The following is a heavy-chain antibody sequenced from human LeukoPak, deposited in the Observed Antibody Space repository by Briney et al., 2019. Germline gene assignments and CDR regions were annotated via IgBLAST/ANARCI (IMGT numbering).Heavy chain of an antibody. V-gene: IGHV1-46*01. CDR3: ARAHLDGRSFDY. CDR1: GYTFTSYG. Sequence: ASVKVSCKASGYTFTSYGISWVRQAPGQGLEWMGIINPSGGSTSYAQKFQGRVTMTRDTSTSTVYMELSSLRSEDTAVYYCARAHLDGRSFDYWGQGTLVTVSS. D-gene: IGHD1-1*01. J-gene: IGHJ4*02. CDR2: INPSGGST.